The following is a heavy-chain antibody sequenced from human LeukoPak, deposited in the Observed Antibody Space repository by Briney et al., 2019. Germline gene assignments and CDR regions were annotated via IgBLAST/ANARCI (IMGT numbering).Heavy chain of an antibody. CDR1: GFTFSSYA. CDR2: ISYDGSNK. D-gene: IGHD6-19*01. CDR3: ARAGDSSGWYYFDY. Sequence: GGSLRLSCAASGFTFSSYAMHWVRQAPGKGLEWVAVISYDGSNKYYADSVEGRFTISRDNSKNTLYLQMNSLRAEDTAVYYCARAGDSSGWYYFDYWGQGTLVTVSS. V-gene: IGHV3-30-3*01. J-gene: IGHJ4*02.